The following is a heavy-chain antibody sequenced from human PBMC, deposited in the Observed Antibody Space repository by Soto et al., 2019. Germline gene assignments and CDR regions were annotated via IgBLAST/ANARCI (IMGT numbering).Heavy chain of an antibody. D-gene: IGHD2-15*01. J-gene: IGHJ6*02. CDR1: GYTFSTSG. V-gene: IGHV1-18*01. CDR3: ARAGAAPYYYYGMDV. CDR2: ISTYNGDT. Sequence: QVQLVQSGAEVRKPGASVKVSCKASGYTFSTSGMSWLRQAPGQGLEWMGWISTYNGDTNDAPEFQDRVTMTSDTSTSTVYMELRSLRSDDTAVYYCARAGAAPYYYYGMDVWGQGTRVTVSS.